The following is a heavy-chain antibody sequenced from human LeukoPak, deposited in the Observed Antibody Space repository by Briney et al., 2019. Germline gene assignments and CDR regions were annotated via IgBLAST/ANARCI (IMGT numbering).Heavy chain of an antibody. CDR1: GYTLTELS. D-gene: IGHD2-15*01. V-gene: IGHV1-24*01. CDR2: FDPEDGET. CDR3: ARQDCSGGSCYPPISEGYYYYCYMDV. Sequence: ASVKVSCKVSGYTLTELSMHWVRQAPGKGLEWMGGFDPEDGETIYAQKFQGRVTMTEDTSTDTAYMELSSLRSEDTAVYYCARQDCSGGSCYPPISEGYYYYCYMDVWGKGTTVTVSS. J-gene: IGHJ6*03.